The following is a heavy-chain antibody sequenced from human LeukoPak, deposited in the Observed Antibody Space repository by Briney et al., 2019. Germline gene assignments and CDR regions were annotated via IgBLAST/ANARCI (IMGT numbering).Heavy chain of an antibody. J-gene: IGHJ6*03. Sequence: GSLRLSCAASGFTVSSYGMSWVRQAPGKGLERVSAISGSGGSTYYADSVKGRFTISRDKSKNTLYLQMNSLRAEDTAVYYCAKEEWGFGEFPLFMDVWGKGTTVTISS. V-gene: IGHV3-23*01. CDR1: GFTVSSYG. CDR2: ISGSGGST. CDR3: AKEEWGFGEFPLFMDV. D-gene: IGHD3-10*01.